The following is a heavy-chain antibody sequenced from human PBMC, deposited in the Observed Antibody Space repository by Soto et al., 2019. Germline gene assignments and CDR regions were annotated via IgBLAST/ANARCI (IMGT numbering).Heavy chain of an antibody. Sequence: QVQLVQSGAEVKKPGSSVTVSCKASGGTFGNSAISWVRQAPGQGLEWMGGIIPMFPTPDYAQKFQGRVTITADESTSTAYMELTSLRSEDTAGYYCARDKDRQQLGGNYYYGIDVWGQGTTVTVSS. CDR3: ARDKDRQQLGGNYYYGIDV. J-gene: IGHJ6*02. CDR1: GGTFGNSA. D-gene: IGHD3-3*02. CDR2: IIPMFPTP. V-gene: IGHV1-69*12.